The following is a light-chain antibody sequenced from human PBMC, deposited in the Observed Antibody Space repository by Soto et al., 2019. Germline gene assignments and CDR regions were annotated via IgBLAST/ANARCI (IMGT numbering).Light chain of an antibody. CDR1: QGISSA. Sequence: AIPLTQSPSSLSASVGDRVTITCRASQGISSALAWYQQKPGKPPKLLIHDASSLEGGVPSRFSGSGSGTDFTLTISSLQPEDFATYYCLQFNSYPRTFGGGTKVEI. J-gene: IGKJ4*01. CDR2: DAS. CDR3: LQFNSYPRT. V-gene: IGKV1-13*02.